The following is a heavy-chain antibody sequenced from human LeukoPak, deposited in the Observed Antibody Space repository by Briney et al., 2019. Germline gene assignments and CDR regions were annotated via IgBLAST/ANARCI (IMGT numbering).Heavy chain of an antibody. V-gene: IGHV4-39*01. CDR1: GGSISISSFY. Sequence: SETLSLTCTVSGGSISISSFYWGWIRQPPGKGLEWIGSIYYSGSTYYNPSLKSRVTISVDTSKNQFSLKLSSVTAADTAVYYCARRLTMVRGIISFAYFDYWGQGTLVTVSS. D-gene: IGHD3-10*01. CDR2: IYYSGST. CDR3: ARRLTMVRGIISFAYFDY. J-gene: IGHJ4*02.